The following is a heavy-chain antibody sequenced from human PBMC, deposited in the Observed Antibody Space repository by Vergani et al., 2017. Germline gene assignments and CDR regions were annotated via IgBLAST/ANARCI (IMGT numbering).Heavy chain of an antibody. Sequence: QVHLVESGGGVVQTGRSLRLSCVVSGFTSSYYGMHWVRQAPGKGLEWVAVISYDGTQKYYADSVKGRFTISRDNSKSTLYLQMNSLRTEDTAVYYCATKSCGTPGCQIGYFMEWGQGALVTVSS. J-gene: IGHJ1*01. CDR1: GFTSSYYG. CDR2: ISYDGTQK. D-gene: IGHD1-1*01. V-gene: IGHV3-30*03. CDR3: ATKSCGTPGCQIGYFME.